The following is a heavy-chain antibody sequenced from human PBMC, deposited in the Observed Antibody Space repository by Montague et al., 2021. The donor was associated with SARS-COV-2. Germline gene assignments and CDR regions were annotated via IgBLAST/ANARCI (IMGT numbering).Heavy chain of an antibody. D-gene: IGHD3-10*01. CDR2: IYHSGST. CDR3: ARGSMVRGGKVYYGVDV. CDR1: GGSISSGGYS. Sequence: TLSLTCAVSGGSISSGGYSWNWIRQPPGKGLEWIGYIYHSGSTYSSPSLKIRITISLDSSKNQFSLNLTSVTAADTSVYYCARGSMVRGGKVYYGVDVWGQGTTVTVS. J-gene: IGHJ6*02. V-gene: IGHV4-30-2*01.